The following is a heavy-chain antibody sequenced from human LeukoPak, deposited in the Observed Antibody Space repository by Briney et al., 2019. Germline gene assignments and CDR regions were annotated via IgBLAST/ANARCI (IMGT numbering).Heavy chain of an antibody. V-gene: IGHV1-69*05. D-gene: IGHD5-24*01. CDR3: ARDRVALGDGYIPNLDY. CDR1: GGTFSSYA. Sequence: ASVKVSCKASGGTFSSYAISWVRQAPGQGLGWMGGIIPIFGTANYAQKFQGRVTITTDESTSTAYMELSSLRSEDTAVYYCARDRVALGDGYIPNLDYWGQGALVTVSS. CDR2: IIPIFGTA. J-gene: IGHJ4*02.